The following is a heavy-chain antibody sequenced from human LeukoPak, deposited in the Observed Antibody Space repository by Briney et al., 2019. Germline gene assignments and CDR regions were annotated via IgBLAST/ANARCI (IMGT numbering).Heavy chain of an antibody. Sequence: GGSLRLSCAASGFTFSSYAMHWVRQAPGKGLEWVAVISYDGSNKYYADSVKGRFTISRDNSKNTLYLQMNSLRAEDTAVYYCARDQGDPPAATPARRTRAFDYWGQGTLVTVSS. CDR3: ARDQGDPPAATPARRTRAFDY. CDR2: ISYDGSNK. CDR1: GFTFSSYA. V-gene: IGHV3-30-3*01. D-gene: IGHD2-15*01. J-gene: IGHJ4*02.